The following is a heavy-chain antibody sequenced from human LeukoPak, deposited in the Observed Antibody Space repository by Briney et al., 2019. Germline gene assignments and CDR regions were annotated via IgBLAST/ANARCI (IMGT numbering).Heavy chain of an antibody. CDR1: GGSISSGDYY. D-gene: IGHD3-10*01. CDR2: IYYSGST. CDR3: ARDLNRGAYDK. J-gene: IGHJ4*02. V-gene: IGHV4-30-4*08. Sequence: PSETLSLTCTVSGGSISSGDYYWSWIRQPPGKGLEWIGYIYYSGSTYYNPSLKSRVTISVDTSKNQFSLKLSSVTAADTAVYYCARDLNRGAYDKWGQGTLVTVSS.